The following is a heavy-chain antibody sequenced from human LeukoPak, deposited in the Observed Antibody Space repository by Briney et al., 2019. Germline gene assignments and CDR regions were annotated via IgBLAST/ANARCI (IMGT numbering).Heavy chain of an antibody. CDR2: IYYSGST. CDR3: ARDSDDYYDSSGYYRLNDAFDI. J-gene: IGHJ3*02. D-gene: IGHD3-22*01. CDR1: GVSISSNY. V-gene: IGHV4-59*01. Sequence: PSETLSHTCTVSGVSISSNYWSWIRQPPGKGLERIGYIYYSGSTNYNPSLKSRVTISVDTSKNQFSLKLSSVTAADTAVYYCARDSDDYYDSSGYYRLNDAFDIWGQGTMVTVSS.